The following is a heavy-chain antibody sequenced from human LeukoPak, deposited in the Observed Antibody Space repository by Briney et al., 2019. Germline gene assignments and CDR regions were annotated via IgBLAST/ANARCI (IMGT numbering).Heavy chain of an antibody. CDR3: ARDGGSIVVVPAAEDYYYYMDV. Sequence: ASVKVSCKASGYTFTSYYMHWVRQAPGQGLEWMGIINPSGGSTSYAQKFQGRVTMTRDTSTSTVYMELSSLRSEDTAVYYCARDGGSIVVVPAAEDYYYYMDVWGKGTTVTISS. J-gene: IGHJ6*03. CDR1: GYTFTSYY. D-gene: IGHD2-2*01. CDR2: INPSGGST. V-gene: IGHV1-46*01.